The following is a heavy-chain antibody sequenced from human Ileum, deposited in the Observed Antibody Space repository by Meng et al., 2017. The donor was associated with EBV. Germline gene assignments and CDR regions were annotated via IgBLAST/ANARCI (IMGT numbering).Heavy chain of an antibody. V-gene: IGHV6-1*01. Sequence: QFQLQESVPGLVQPSQGPPLSVVISGDSVSSNKTAWNWIRQSPSRGLEWLGRTYRRSRWYYDYALSVKSRINISPDTSKNQVSLQLNSVTDEDTGIYYCATSRIAKFDRWGQGTLVTVSS. CDR2: TYRRSRWYY. CDR1: GDSVSSNKTA. J-gene: IGHJ5*02. CDR3: ATSRIAKFDR.